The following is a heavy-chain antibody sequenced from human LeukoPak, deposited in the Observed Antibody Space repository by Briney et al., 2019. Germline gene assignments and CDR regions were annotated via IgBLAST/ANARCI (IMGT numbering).Heavy chain of an antibody. CDR2: ISYDGSNK. J-gene: IGHJ4*02. D-gene: IGHD1-26*01. V-gene: IGHV3-30-3*01. CDR3: ARDPMIVGATPMYYFDY. CDR1: GFTFSSYA. Sequence: GGSLRLSCAASGFTFSSYAMHWVRQAPGKGLEWVAVISYDGSNKYYADSVKGRFTISRDNSKNTLYLQMNSLRAEDTAVYYCARDPMIVGATPMYYFDYWGQGTLVTVSS.